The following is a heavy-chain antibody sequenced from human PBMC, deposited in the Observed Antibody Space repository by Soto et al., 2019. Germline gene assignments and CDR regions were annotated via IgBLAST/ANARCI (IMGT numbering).Heavy chain of an antibody. CDR3: ARVKSSGSFDY. J-gene: IGHJ4*02. V-gene: IGHV3-7*03. CDR1: GFTFSSYW. Sequence: EAQLVESGGGLVQPGGSLRLSCAASGFTFSSYWMSWFRQAPGKGLEWVANIKQDGSEKYYVDSVKGRFTNSRDNAKNSLYLQMNSLRAEDTAVYYCARVKSSGSFDYWGQGTLVTVSS. D-gene: IGHD6-19*01. CDR2: IKQDGSEK.